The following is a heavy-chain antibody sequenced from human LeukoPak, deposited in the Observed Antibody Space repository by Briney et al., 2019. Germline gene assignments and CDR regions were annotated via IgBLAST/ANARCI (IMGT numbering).Heavy chain of an antibody. D-gene: IGHD2-15*01. V-gene: IGHV4-30-4*01. Sequence: SETLSLTCTVSGGSISSGDYYWSWIRQPPGKGLEWIGYIYYSGSTYYNPSLKSRVTISVDTSKNQFSLKLSSETAADTAVYYCARVREDTVDYWGQGTLVTVSS. CDR1: GGSISSGDYY. CDR3: ARVREDTVDY. J-gene: IGHJ4*02. CDR2: IYYSGST.